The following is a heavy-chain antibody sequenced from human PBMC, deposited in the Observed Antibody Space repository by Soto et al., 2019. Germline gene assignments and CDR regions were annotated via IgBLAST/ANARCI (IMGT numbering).Heavy chain of an antibody. CDR1: GGSISSGDSY. V-gene: IGHV4-30-4*01. D-gene: IGHD3-22*01. J-gene: IGHJ3*02. Sequence: QVQLQESGPGLVKPSQTLSLTCTVSGGSISSGDSYWSWIRQPPGRGLEWLGYIYCSGSTYYTPSLKSRVTISVDTSKNQFSLKLSSVTAADTAVYYCARAAKPYYYDSSGYYYTFDIWGQGTMVTVSS. CDR2: IYCSGST. CDR3: ARAAKPYYYDSSGYYYTFDI.